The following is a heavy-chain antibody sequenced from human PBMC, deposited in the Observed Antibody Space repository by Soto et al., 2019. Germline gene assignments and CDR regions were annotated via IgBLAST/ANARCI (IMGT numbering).Heavy chain of an antibody. CDR3: ADIGGYYPVGGAY. D-gene: IGHD6-25*01. CDR1: GFTFSASG. J-gene: IGHJ4*02. Sequence: GGSLRLSCAASGFTFSASGMHWFRQAPGKGLEWVTFISFNGKNTDYADSVKGRFTVSRDNSRNTLYLQMNSLRAEDTAVYYCADIGGYYPVGGAYGGQGALVPVSS. V-gene: IGHV3-33*05. CDR2: ISFNGKNT.